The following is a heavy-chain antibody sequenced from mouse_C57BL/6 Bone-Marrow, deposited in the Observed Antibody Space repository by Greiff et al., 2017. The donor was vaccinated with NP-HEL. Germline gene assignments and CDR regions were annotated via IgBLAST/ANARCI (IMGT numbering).Heavy chain of an antibody. CDR2: INPSRGYT. J-gene: IGHJ4*01. CDR1: GYTFTSYW. Sequence: VQVVESGAELAKPGASVKLPCKASGYTFTSYWMHWVKQRPGQGLEWIGYINPSRGYTKYNQKVTDKATLTADKSSSTAYMQLSSLTYEDSAVYYCARRPDYWGQGTAVTVSS. V-gene: IGHV1-7*01. CDR3: ARRPDY.